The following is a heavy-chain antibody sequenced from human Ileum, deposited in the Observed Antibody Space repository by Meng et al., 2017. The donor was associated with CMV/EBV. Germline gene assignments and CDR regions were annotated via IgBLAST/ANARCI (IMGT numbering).Heavy chain of an antibody. D-gene: IGHD2-8*01. J-gene: IGHJ1*01. Sequence: SGFTFTYYGMHLVRLAPGQGLGFVAFIRYDGSNKYYADSVKGRFTISRDKSKNTLYLQMNSLRAEDTAVYSCAKDRDCTNGVCYTFQHWGQGTLVTVSS. CDR3: AKDRDCTNGVCYTFQH. V-gene: IGHV3-30*02. CDR2: IRYDGSNK. CDR1: GFTFTYYG.